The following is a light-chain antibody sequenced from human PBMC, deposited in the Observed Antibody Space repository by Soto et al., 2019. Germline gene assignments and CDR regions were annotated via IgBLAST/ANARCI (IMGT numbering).Light chain of an antibody. CDR1: SSDVGGYNY. V-gene: IGLV2-8*01. CDR2: EVN. J-gene: IGLJ1*01. Sequence: QSVLTQPPSASGSPGQSVTISCTGTSSDVGGYNYVSWYQQYPGKAPKLMIYEVNKRPSGVPDRFSGSKSGNTASLTVSGLQAEDEADYYCSSYGGRDNYVFGTGTKLTVL. CDR3: SSYGGRDNYV.